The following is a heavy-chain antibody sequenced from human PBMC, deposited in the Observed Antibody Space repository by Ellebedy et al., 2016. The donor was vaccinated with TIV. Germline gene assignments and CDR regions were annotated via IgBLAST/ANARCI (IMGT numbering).Heavy chain of an antibody. CDR1: GFTLRTYS. J-gene: IGHJ2*01. V-gene: IGHV3-30*09. CDR3: AIERVLRHWYFDP. D-gene: IGHD2/OR15-2a*01. Sequence: PGGSLRLSCEGSGFTLRTYSVHWLRQAAGKRLEWVAVVSSDGVTKFYADSVKGRFALSRDNSKDTVYLQMNSLGPEDTAVYFCAIERVLRHWYFDPWGRGTLVTVST. CDR2: VSSDGVTK.